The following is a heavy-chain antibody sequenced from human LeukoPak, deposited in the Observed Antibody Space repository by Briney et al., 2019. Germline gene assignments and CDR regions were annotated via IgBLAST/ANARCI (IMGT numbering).Heavy chain of an antibody. CDR3: ARDAPQVPAAGVLAS. D-gene: IGHD6-13*01. J-gene: IGHJ5*02. CDR2: MYSGGDT. CDR1: GFIFSSYA. Sequence: GGSLRLSCSASGFIFSSYAVSWVRQAPGKGLEWVSVMYSGGDTYYADSVKGRFTFSRDISKNTLYLQMNGLRTEDTAMYYCARDAPQVPAAGVLASWGQGTLVTVSS. V-gene: IGHV3-53*01.